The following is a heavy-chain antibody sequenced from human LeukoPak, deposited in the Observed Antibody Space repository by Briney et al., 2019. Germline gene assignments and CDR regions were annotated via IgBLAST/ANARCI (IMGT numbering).Heavy chain of an antibody. CDR3: ARFDGGSGYGFDY. CDR1: GFTFSSYS. CDR2: ISSSSSYI. V-gene: IGHV3-21*01. J-gene: IGHJ4*02. Sequence: KPGGSLRLSCAASGFTFSSYSMNWVRQAPGKGLEWVSSISSSSSYIYYADSVKGRFTISRDNAKNSLYLQMNSLRAEDTAVYYCARFDGGSGYGFDYWGQGTLVTVSS. D-gene: IGHD3-22*01.